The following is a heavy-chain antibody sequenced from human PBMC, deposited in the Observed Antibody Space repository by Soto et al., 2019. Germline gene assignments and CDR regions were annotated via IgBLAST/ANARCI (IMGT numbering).Heavy chain of an antibody. CDR1: GFTFSSYA. CDR3: AKAINRRAGYSSGWLGGDY. D-gene: IGHD6-19*01. V-gene: IGHV3-23*01. CDR2: ISGSGGST. Sequence: EVQLLESGGGLVQPGGSLRLSCAASGFTFSSYAMSWVRQAPGKGLEWVSAISGSGGSTYYADSVKGRFTISRDNSKNTLYLQMNSLRAEDTAVYYCAKAINRRAGYSSGWLGGDYWGQGTLVTVSS. J-gene: IGHJ4*02.